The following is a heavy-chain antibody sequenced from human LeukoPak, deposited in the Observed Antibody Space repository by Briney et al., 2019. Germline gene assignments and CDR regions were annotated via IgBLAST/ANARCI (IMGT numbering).Heavy chain of an antibody. CDR1: GYSISSGYY. CDR3: ARHKSITYDAFDI. J-gene: IGHJ3*02. CDR2: SGST. Sequence: SETLSLTCTVSGYSISSGYYWGWIRQPPGKGLEWIGSGSTYYNPSLKSRVTISVDTSRNQFFLKMNSVTAADTAVYYCARHKSITYDAFDIWGQGTMVTVSS. D-gene: IGHD2/OR15-2a*01. V-gene: IGHV4-38-2*02.